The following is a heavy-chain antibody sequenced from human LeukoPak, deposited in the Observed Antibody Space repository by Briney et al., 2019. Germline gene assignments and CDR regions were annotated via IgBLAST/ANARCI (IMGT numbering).Heavy chain of an antibody. CDR3: ARAPYSGYGYFDY. Sequence: SQTLSLTCTVSGGSISSGGYYWRWLRQHPGKGLEWIGYIYYSGSTYYNPSLKSRFTISVDTSKNQFSLKLSSVTAADTAVYYCARAPYSGYGYFDYWGQGTLVTVSS. CDR1: GGSISSGGYY. D-gene: IGHD5-12*01. J-gene: IGHJ4*02. CDR2: IYYSGST. V-gene: IGHV4-31*03.